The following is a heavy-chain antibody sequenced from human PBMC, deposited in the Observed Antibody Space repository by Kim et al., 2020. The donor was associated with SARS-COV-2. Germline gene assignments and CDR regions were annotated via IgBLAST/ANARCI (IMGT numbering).Heavy chain of an antibody. V-gene: IGHV3-43*02. D-gene: IGHD6-6*01. CDR3: HLRAARHYYYYGMDV. J-gene: IGHJ6*02. CDR2: ISGDGGST. Sequence: GGSLRLSCAASGFTFDDYAMHWVRQAPGKGLEWVSLISGDGGSTYYADSVKGRFTTSRDNSKNSLYLQMNSLRTEDTALYYCHLRAARHYYYYGMDVWGRGTTVTVSS. CDR1: GFTFDDYA.